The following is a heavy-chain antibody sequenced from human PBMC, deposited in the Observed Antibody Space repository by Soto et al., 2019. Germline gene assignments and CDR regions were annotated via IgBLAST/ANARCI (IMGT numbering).Heavy chain of an antibody. CDR3: ARVARVVPQSMPPANYSAMDA. D-gene: IGHD2-2*01. CDR1: GASINSGGYY. CDR2: MYYSGST. V-gene: IGHV4-31*03. J-gene: IGHJ6*04. Sequence: SETLSLTCTVSGASINSGGYYWSWIRQPPGKGLEWIGSMYYSGSTYYNPSLKSRIAISIDRSENQFSLTLSSVTAADTALYFCARVARVVPQSMPPANYSAMDACGKGTAVTV.